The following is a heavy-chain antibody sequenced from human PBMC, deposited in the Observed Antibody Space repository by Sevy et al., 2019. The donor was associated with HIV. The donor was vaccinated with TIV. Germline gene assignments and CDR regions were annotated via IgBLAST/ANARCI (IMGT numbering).Heavy chain of an antibody. D-gene: IGHD2-15*01. CDR3: SSDYCSGGSCYNDAFDI. J-gene: IGHJ3*02. CDR1: GFTFSSYS. Sequence: GGSLRLSCAASGFTFSSYSMNWVRQAPGKGLEWVSSISSSSSYIYYAYSVKGRFTISRDNAKNSLYLQMNSLRAEDTAVYYCSSDYCSGGSCYNDAFDIWGQGTMVTVSS. CDR2: ISSSSSYI. V-gene: IGHV3-21*01.